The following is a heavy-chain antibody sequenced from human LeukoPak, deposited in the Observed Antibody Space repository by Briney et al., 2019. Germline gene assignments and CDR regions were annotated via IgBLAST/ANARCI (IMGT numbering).Heavy chain of an antibody. CDR1: GFTFSSYG. Sequence: GGSLRLSCAASGFTFSSYGMSWVRQAPGKGLEWVSAISGSGGSTYYADSVKGRFTISRDNSKNTLYLQVNSLRAEDTAVYYCAKGIRSSGGCPDYWGQGTLVTVSS. J-gene: IGHJ4*02. V-gene: IGHV3-23*01. CDR3: AKGIRSSGGCPDY. D-gene: IGHD2-15*01. CDR2: ISGSGGST.